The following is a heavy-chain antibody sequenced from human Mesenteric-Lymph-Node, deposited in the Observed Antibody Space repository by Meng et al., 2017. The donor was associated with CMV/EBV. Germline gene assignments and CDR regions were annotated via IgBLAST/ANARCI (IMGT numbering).Heavy chain of an antibody. D-gene: IGHD6-19*01. CDR2: IYHSGST. V-gene: IGHV4-38-2*02. Sequence: SETLSLTCTVSGYSISSGYYWGWIRQPPGKGLEWIGSIYHSGSTYYNPSLKSRVTISVDTSKNQFSLKLSSVTAADTAVYYCARYPRYEKVAGTTDYWGQGTLVTVSS. J-gene: IGHJ4*02. CDR1: GYSISSGYY. CDR3: ARYPRYEKVAGTTDY.